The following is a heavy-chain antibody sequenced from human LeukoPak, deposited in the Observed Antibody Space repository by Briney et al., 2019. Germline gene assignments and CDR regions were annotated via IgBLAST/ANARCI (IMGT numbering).Heavy chain of an antibody. Sequence: GGSLRLSCAASGFTFSDYYMSWIRQAPGKGLEWVSYISSSGSTIYYADSVKGRFTISRDNAKNSLYLQMNSLRAEDTAVYYCARDPTIFGVVTPYDYWGQGTLLTVSS. V-gene: IGHV3-11*04. CDR3: ARDPTIFGVVTPYDY. J-gene: IGHJ4*02. D-gene: IGHD3-3*01. CDR2: ISSSGSTI. CDR1: GFTFSDYY.